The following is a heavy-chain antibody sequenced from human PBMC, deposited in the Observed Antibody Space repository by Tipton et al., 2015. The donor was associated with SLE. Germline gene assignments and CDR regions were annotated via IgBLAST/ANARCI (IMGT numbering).Heavy chain of an antibody. V-gene: IGHV3-53*01. Sequence: SLRLSCAASGFTVSSNYMSWVRQAPGKGLEWVSVIYSGGSTYYADSVKCRFTISRDNSKNTLYLQINSLRAEDTAVYYCARDSTSEGSFDYWGQGTLVTVSS. CDR2: IYSGGST. CDR3: ARDSTSEGSFDY. CDR1: GFTVSSNY. J-gene: IGHJ4*02. D-gene: IGHD2-2*01.